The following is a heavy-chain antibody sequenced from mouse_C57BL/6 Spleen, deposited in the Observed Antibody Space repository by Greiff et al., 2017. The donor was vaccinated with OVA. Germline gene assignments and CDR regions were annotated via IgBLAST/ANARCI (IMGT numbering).Heavy chain of an antibody. CDR2: IHPSDSDT. CDR1: GYTYTSYW. Sequence: QVQLQQPGAELVKPGASVKVSCKASGYTYTSYWMHWVKQRPGQGLEWIGRIHPSDSDTNYNQKFKGKATLTVDKSSSTAYMQLSSLTSEDSAVYYCVPLDSSGPWFAYWGQGTLVTVSA. CDR3: VPLDSSGPWFAY. V-gene: IGHV1-74*01. J-gene: IGHJ3*01. D-gene: IGHD3-2*02.